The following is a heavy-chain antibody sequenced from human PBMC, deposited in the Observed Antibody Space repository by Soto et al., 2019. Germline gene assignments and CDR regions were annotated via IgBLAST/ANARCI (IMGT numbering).Heavy chain of an antibody. V-gene: IGHV3-48*01. J-gene: IGHJ4*02. D-gene: IGHD3-9*01. Sequence: EVQLVESGGGLVQPGGSLRLSCAASGFTFSSYSMNWVRQAPEKGLEWVSYISSSSSTIYYADSVKGRFTISRDNAKNSLYLQMNSLRAEDTAVYYCARDELRYFDWLLGDSDYWGQGTLVTVSS. CDR2: ISSSSSTI. CDR1: GFTFSSYS. CDR3: ARDELRYFDWLLGDSDY.